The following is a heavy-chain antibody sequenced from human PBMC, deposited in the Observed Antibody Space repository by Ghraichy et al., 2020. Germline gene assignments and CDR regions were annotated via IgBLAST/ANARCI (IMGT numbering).Heavy chain of an antibody. Sequence: ETLSLTCAASGFTFSTYTMNWVRQAPGKGLEWLSYISTSGDTISYADSVKGPFTSSRDNAKSSLYLQMNSLRDEDTAVYYCAAHYGSNWFDFWGQGTLVTVSS. CDR1: GFTFSTYT. CDR2: ISTSGDTI. V-gene: IGHV3-48*02. D-gene: IGHD2-15*01. CDR3: AAHYGSNWFDF. J-gene: IGHJ5*01.